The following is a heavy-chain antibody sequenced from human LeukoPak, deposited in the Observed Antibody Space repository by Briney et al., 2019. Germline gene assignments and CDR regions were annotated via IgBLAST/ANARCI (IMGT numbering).Heavy chain of an antibody. CDR3: ARNIVVVPAARRWYFDL. J-gene: IGHJ2*01. CDR2: IYYSEST. CDR1: GGSISSYY. Sequence: SSETLSLTCTVSGGSISSYYWSWIRQPPGKGLEWIGYIYYSESTNYNPSLKSRVTISVDTPKNQFSLKLGSVTAADTAVYYCARNIVVVPAARRWYFDLWGRGTLVTVSS. V-gene: IGHV4-59*01. D-gene: IGHD2-2*01.